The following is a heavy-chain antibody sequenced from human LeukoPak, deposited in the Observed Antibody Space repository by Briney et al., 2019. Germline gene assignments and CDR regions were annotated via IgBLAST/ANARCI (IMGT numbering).Heavy chain of an antibody. V-gene: IGHV4-34*01. J-gene: IGHJ6*02. Sequence: PSETLSLTCAVYGGSFSGYYWSWIRQPPGKGLEWIGEINHSGSTNYNPSLKSRVTISVDTSKNQFSLKLSSVTAADTAVYYCARGRNYYGSGSPMDVWGQGTTVTVSS. D-gene: IGHD3-10*01. CDR3: ARGRNYYGSGSPMDV. CDR2: INHSGST. CDR1: GGSFSGYY.